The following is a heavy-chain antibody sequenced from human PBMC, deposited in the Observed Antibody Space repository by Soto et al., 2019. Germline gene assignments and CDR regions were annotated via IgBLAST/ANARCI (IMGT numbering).Heavy chain of an antibody. CDR1: GASIRTADYY. CDR2: VHSIVTT. V-gene: IGHV4-30-4*01. J-gene: IGHJ4*01. CDR3: AGCGTYFDF. Sequence: TLSLTCTVSGASIRTADYYWSRVRQPSGKGLEWIGYVHSIVTTHHTRSLMNRVTISLDTSKILFSSRLTSVTAADTAVYYCAGCGTYFDFWG. D-gene: IGHD1-1*01.